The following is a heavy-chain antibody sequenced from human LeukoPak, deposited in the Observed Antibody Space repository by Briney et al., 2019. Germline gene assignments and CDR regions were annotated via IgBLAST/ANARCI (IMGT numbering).Heavy chain of an antibody. CDR2: ISDDSSII. Sequence: PGGSLRLSCAASGFDFRSYSMNWVRLLPGKGLEWLSYISDDSSIIYYADSVNSRFTISRDNFRNSLYLQMNSLRVEDTALYYCARGFSGTYPNVWGQGTMVTVSS. CDR3: ARGFSGTYPNV. CDR1: GFDFRSYS. V-gene: IGHV3-48*04. D-gene: IGHD1-26*01. J-gene: IGHJ3*01.